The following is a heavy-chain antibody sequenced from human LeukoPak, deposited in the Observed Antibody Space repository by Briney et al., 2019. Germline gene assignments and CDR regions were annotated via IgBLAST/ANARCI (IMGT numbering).Heavy chain of an antibody. V-gene: IGHV3-11*01. CDR2: ISSSGSTI. Sequence: PGGSLGLSCAASGFTFSDYYMSWIRQAPGKGLEWVSYISSSGSTIYYADSVKGRFTISRDNAKNSLYLQMNSLRAEDTAVYYCARDSHYYDSSGYYYRSGYFDYWGQGTLVTVSS. CDR1: GFTFSDYY. D-gene: IGHD3-22*01. J-gene: IGHJ4*02. CDR3: ARDSHYYDSSGYYYRSGYFDY.